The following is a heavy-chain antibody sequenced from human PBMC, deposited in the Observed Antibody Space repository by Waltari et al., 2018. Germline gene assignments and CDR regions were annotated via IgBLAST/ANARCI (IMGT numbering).Heavy chain of an antibody. V-gene: IGHV3-21*01. Sequence: EVQLVESGGGLVKPGGSLRLSCAASGFTFSSYSMNWVRQAPGKGLEWVSSISRSMSYIYYADAVKGRFTIARGNAKNSLYLQMNILGAEDTAVYYCAGWGELLRGVDYWGQGTLVTVSS. CDR1: GFTFSSYS. CDR3: AGWGELLRGVDY. CDR2: ISRSMSYI. J-gene: IGHJ4*02. D-gene: IGHD1-26*01.